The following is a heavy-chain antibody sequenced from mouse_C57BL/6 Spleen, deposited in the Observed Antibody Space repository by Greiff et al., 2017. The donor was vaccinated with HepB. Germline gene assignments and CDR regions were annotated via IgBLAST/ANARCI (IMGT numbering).Heavy chain of an antibody. CDR1: GYAFSSSW. D-gene: IGHD3-2*02. CDR3: ARSAQAWFAY. Sequence: QVQLKQSGPELVKPGASVKISCKASGYAFSSSWMNWVKQRPGKGLEWIGRIYPGDGDTNYNGKFKGKATLTADKSSSTAYMQLSSLTSEDSAVYFGARSAQAWFAYWGQGTLVTVSA. J-gene: IGHJ3*01. CDR2: IYPGDGDT. V-gene: IGHV1-82*01.